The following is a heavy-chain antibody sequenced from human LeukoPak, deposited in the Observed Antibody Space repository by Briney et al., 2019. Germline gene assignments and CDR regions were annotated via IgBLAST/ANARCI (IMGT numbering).Heavy chain of an antibody. V-gene: IGHV1-8*01. CDR3: ARAPSHMVRGVIKHWFDP. J-gene: IGHJ5*02. D-gene: IGHD3-10*01. CDR2: MNPNSGNT. Sequence: ASVKVSCKASGYTFTSYDINWVRQATGQGLEWMGWMNPNSGNTGHAQKFQGRVTMTRNTSISTAYMELSSLRSEDTAVYYCARAPSHMVRGVIKHWFDPWGQGTLVTVSS. CDR1: GYTFTSYD.